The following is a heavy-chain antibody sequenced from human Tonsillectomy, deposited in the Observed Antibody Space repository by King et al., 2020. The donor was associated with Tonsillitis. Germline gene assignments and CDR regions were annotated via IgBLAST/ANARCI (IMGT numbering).Heavy chain of an antibody. V-gene: IGHV4-4*07. CDR1: GGSINSYY. CDR2: IYTSGST. D-gene: IGHD3-22*01. J-gene: IGHJ3*02. Sequence: VQLQESGPGLVKPSETLSLTCTVSGGSINSYYWSWIRQPAGKGLEWIGRIYTSGSTNYNPSLKSRVTMSVDTSKNQFSLKLSSVTAADTAVYYCARDDPLYYYDSSGRNDAVDIWGQGTMVTVSS. CDR3: ARDDPLYYYDSSGRNDAVDI.